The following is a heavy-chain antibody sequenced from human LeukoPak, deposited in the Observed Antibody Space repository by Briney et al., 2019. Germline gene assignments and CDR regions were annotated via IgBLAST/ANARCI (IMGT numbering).Heavy chain of an antibody. CDR3: AREGRYYGSGSPFDY. J-gene: IGHJ4*02. D-gene: IGHD3-10*01. V-gene: IGHV3-21*01. Sequence: GGSLRLSCAASGFTFSSYSMNWVRQAPGKGLEWVSSISSSSSYIYYADSVKGRFTISRDNAKNSLYLQMNSLRAEDTAVYYCAREGRYYGSGSPFDYWGQGTLVTVSS. CDR1: GFTFSSYS. CDR2: ISSSSSYI.